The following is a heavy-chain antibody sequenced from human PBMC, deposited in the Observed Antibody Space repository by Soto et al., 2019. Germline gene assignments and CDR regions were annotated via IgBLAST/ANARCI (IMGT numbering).Heavy chain of an antibody. D-gene: IGHD5-12*01. CDR2: ISYDGSNK. Sequence: GGSLRLSCAASGFTFSSYGMHWVRQAPGKGLEWVAVISYDGSNKYYADSVKGRFTISRDNSKKTLYLQMNSLRAEDTAVYYCAKDRGWLQLSPVYYFDYWGQGTLVTVSS. J-gene: IGHJ4*02. CDR1: GFTFSSYG. V-gene: IGHV3-30*18. CDR3: AKDRGWLQLSPVYYFDY.